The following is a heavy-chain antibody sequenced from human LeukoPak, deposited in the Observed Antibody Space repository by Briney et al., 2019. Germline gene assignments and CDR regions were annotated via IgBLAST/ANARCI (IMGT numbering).Heavy chain of an antibody. D-gene: IGHD5-24*01. Sequence: GGSLRLSCAASGFTFSSYAMSWVRQAPGKGLEWVSSISSSSYIYYADSVKGRFTISRDNAKNSLYLQMNSLRAEDTAVYYCARTGMATMDRSDAFDIWGQGTMVTVSS. V-gene: IGHV3-21*01. CDR1: GFTFSSYA. CDR3: ARTGMATMDRSDAFDI. J-gene: IGHJ3*02. CDR2: ISSSSYI.